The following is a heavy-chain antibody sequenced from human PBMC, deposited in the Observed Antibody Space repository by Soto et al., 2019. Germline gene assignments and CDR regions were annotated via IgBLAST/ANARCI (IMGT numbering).Heavy chain of an antibody. D-gene: IGHD6-19*01. Sequence: GGSLRLSCAASGFTFSSYGMHWVRQAPGKGLEWVAVIWYDGSNKYYADSVKGRFTISRDNSKNTLYLQMNSLRAEDTAVYYCARHYSSGFIPWFDPWGQGTLVTVSS. V-gene: IGHV3-33*01. CDR3: ARHYSSGFIPWFDP. J-gene: IGHJ5*02. CDR1: GFTFSSYG. CDR2: IWYDGSNK.